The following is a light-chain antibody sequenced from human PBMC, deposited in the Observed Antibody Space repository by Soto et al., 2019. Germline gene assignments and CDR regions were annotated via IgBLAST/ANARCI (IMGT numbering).Light chain of an antibody. J-gene: IGKJ4*01. Sequence: EIAVTQSPITLSLSPGESATLCSRASQSASXYFACYLPKPGQDHRLLIFHASSRATGVPDRFSGSGAGADFTLPIRRLEPEDFAVYYCQHCQPYGVSPPLTLGGGN. CDR2: HAS. V-gene: IGKV3D-11*02. CDR1: QSASXY. CDR3: QHCQPYGVSPPLT.